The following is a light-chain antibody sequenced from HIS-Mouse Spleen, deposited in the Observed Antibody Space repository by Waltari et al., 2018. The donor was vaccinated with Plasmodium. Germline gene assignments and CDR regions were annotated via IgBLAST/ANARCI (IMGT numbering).Light chain of an antibody. V-gene: IGLV2-11*01. Sequence: QSALTQPRSVSGSPGQSVTISCTGTSSDVGGYNYVSWYQQHPGKAPKPMIYDGSKRPSGVPDRFPGSKSGNTASLTISGLQAEDEADYYCCSYAGSYTLVFGGGTKLTVL. CDR1: SSDVGGYNY. CDR2: DGS. J-gene: IGLJ2*01. CDR3: CSYAGSYTLV.